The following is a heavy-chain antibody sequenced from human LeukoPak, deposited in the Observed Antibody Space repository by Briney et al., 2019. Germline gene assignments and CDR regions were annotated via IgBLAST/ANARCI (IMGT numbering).Heavy chain of an antibody. CDR2: ISSSSSYI. CDR3: ASTTAAGTSYPFDY. J-gene: IGHJ4*02. CDR1: GFTFSSYS. D-gene: IGHD6-13*01. V-gene: IGHV3-21*01. Sequence: PGGSLRLSCAASGFTFSSYSMNWVRQAPGKGLEWVASISSSSSYIYYADSVKGRSTISRDNAKNSLYLQMNSLGAEDTAVYYCASTTAAGTSYPFDYWGQGTLVTVSS.